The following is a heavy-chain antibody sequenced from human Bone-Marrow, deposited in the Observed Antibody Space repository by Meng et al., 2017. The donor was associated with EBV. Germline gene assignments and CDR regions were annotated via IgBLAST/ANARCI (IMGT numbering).Heavy chain of an antibody. J-gene: IGHJ4*02. CDR2: IYHSGST. V-gene: IGHV4-4*02. CDR3: ARVRSVATITLFDY. Sequence: QGRLEDPGPGLCKPSGPLALTCAASGVAISSTYWWSWVRQPPGRGLEWLGQIYHSGSTNYNPSLKSRVTISVDTSKNQFSLKLSSVTAADTAVYYCARVRSVATITLFDYWGQGTLVTVSS. CDR1: GVAISSTYW. D-gene: IGHD5-24*01.